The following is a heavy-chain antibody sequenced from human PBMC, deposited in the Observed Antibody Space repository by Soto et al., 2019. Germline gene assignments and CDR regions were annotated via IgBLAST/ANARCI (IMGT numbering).Heavy chain of an antibody. CDR2: ISYDGSDK. CDR3: ARDLIGDSSGYATDY. V-gene: IGHV3-30-3*01. CDR1: GFTFSSYA. D-gene: IGHD3-22*01. Sequence: QVQLVESGGGVVQPGRSLRLSCAASGFTFSSYAMHWVRQAPGKGLEWVAVISYDGSDKYYADSVKGRFTISRDNSKNTLYLQMDGLRAEDTAVYYCARDLIGDSSGYATDYWGQGTLVTVSS. J-gene: IGHJ4*02.